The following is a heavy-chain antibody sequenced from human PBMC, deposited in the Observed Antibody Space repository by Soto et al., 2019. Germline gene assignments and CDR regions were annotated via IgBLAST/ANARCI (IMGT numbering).Heavy chain of an antibody. J-gene: IGHJ5*02. CDR3: ARYYYGSGSYYNAYPWFDP. CDR1: GGSISSSNW. D-gene: IGHD3-10*01. V-gene: IGHV4-4*02. Sequence: SETLSLTCAVSGGSISSSNWWSWVRQPPGKGLEWIGEIYHSGSTNYNPSLKSRVTISVDKSKNQFSLKLSSVTAADTAVYYCARYYYGSGSYYNAYPWFDPWGQGTLVTAPQ. CDR2: IYHSGST.